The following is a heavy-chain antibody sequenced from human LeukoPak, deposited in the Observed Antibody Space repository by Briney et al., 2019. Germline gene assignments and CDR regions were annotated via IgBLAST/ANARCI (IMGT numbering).Heavy chain of an antibody. CDR3: ARVRMVRELTGYYYHYGMDV. D-gene: IGHD3-10*01. Sequence: GGSLRLSCAASGFTFSSYWMSWVRQAPGKGLEWVANIKQDGSEKYYVDSVKGRFTISRDNAKNSLYLQMNSLRAEDTAVYYCARVRMVRELTGYYYHYGMDVWGQGTTVTVSS. J-gene: IGHJ6*02. V-gene: IGHV3-7*01. CDR1: GFTFSSYW. CDR2: IKQDGSEK.